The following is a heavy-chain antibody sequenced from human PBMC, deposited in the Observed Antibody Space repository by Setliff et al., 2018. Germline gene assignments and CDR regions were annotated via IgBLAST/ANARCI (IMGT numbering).Heavy chain of an antibody. Sequence: PGESLKISCKASGYSFPSYWIGWVRKVPGKGLEWRGIIYPGDSQTRYSPSFQGQVTISADKSILTAFLQWTYLKASDSAMYYCARFGRNTSAPPGDYWGQGTLVTVSS. V-gene: IGHV5-51*01. J-gene: IGHJ4*02. D-gene: IGHD2-2*01. CDR3: ARFGRNTSAPPGDY. CDR2: IYPGDSQT. CDR1: GYSFPSYW.